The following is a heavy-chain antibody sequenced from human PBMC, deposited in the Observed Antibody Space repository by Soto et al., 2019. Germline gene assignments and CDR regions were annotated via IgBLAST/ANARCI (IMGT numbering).Heavy chain of an antibody. J-gene: IGHJ5*02. CDR2: IYYSGST. CDR1: GGSISSGGYY. V-gene: IGHV4-31*03. Sequence: SETLSLTCTVSGGSISSGGYYWSWIRQHPGKGLEWIGYIYYSGSTYYNPSLKSRVTISVDTSKNQFSLKLSSVTAADTAVYYCARGRAPLFDPWGQGTLVTVSS. CDR3: ARGRAPLFDP.